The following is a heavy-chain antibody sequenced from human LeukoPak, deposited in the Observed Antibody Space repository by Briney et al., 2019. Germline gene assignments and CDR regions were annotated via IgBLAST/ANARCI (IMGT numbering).Heavy chain of an antibody. V-gene: IGHV3-23*01. J-gene: IGHJ4*02. CDR1: GFTFSSYA. CDR3: AKGPRQQPRVWYFDY. CDR2: ISGSGGST. Sequence: GGSLRLSCAASGFTFSSYAMSWVRQAPGKGLEWVSAISGSGGSTYYADSVKGRFTISRDNSKNTLYLQMNSLRAEDTAVYYCAKGPRQQPRVWYFDYWGQGTLVTVSS. D-gene: IGHD6-13*01.